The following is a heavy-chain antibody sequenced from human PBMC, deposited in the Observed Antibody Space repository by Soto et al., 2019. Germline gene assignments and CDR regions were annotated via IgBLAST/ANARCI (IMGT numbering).Heavy chain of an antibody. CDR3: AHRVLRTVFGLVTTTAIYFDF. V-gene: IGHV2-5*02. J-gene: IGHJ4*02. CDR2: IYWDDYK. D-gene: IGHD3-3*01. Sequence: QITLNESGPTQVKPRQTLTLTCTFSGFSLTTSGVGVGWIRQSPGKAPEWLALIYWDDYKRYSPSLKSRLTINKDTSKNQVVLTMADLDPADTATYYCAHRVLRTVFGLVTTTAIYFDFWGQGTPVAVSS. CDR1: GFSLTTSGVG.